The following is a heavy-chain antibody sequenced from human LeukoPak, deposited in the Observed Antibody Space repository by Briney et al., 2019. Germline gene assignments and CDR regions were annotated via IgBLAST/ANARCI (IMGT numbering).Heavy chain of an antibody. J-gene: IGHJ4*02. CDR2: INPSADSS. Sequence: ASVKVSCKASGYTFTSYYMHWVRQAPGQELEWMGVINPSADSSSYTQKFQGRVNMTRDTSTSTVYMELSSLRSEDTAVYYCARAGYSSSWYYFDYWGQGTLVTVSS. CDR3: ARAGYSSSWYYFDY. CDR1: GYTFTSYY. D-gene: IGHD6-13*01. V-gene: IGHV1-46*01.